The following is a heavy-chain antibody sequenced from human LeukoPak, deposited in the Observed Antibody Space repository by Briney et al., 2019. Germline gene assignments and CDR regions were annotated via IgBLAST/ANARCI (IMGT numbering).Heavy chain of an antibody. D-gene: IGHD6-19*01. J-gene: IGHJ5*01. CDR2: INANSGAT. CDR1: GFAFSFYA. CDR3: AKPISGGLAVTADWFHP. V-gene: IGHV3-23*01. Sequence: PGGSLRLSFAASGFAFSFYAMSWLRQPPWKGLEWVATINANSGATSYAASVRGRFTISRDNSKNTLYLQVNTLRADDAATYYCAKPISGGLAVTADWFHPWGQGTLVVVSS.